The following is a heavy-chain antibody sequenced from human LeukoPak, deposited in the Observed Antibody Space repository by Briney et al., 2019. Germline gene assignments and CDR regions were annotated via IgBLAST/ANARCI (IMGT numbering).Heavy chain of an antibody. CDR2: IIPIFGAA. Sequence: SVKVSCKASGGTFSSYAISWVRQAPGQGLEWMGRIIPIFGAANYAQKFQGRVTITTDESTSTAYMELSSLRSEDTAVYYCAREDSGYDGGESDWGQGTLVTVSS. D-gene: IGHD5-12*01. CDR1: GGTFSSYA. J-gene: IGHJ4*02. V-gene: IGHV1-69*05. CDR3: AREDSGYDGGESD.